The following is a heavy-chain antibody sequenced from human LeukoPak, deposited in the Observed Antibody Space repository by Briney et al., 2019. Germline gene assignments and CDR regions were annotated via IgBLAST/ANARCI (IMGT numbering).Heavy chain of an antibody. Sequence: PSETLSLTRTVSGGSISSYYWSWIRQPPGKGLEWIGYIYYSGSTNYNPSLKSRVTISVDTSKNQFSLKLSSVTAADTAVYYCARSPDRYCSGGSCLRFDPWGQGTLVTVSS. D-gene: IGHD2-15*01. CDR2: IYYSGST. J-gene: IGHJ5*02. V-gene: IGHV4-59*01. CDR3: ARSPDRYCSGGSCLRFDP. CDR1: GGSISSYY.